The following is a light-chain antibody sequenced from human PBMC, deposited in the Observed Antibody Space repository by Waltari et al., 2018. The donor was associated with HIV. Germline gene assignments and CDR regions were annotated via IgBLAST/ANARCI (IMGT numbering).Light chain of an antibody. CDR3: QTYDATSLV. Sequence: NFVLTQPHSVSQSPGKTVTMSCTRSSGYIAINLVQWYRQRPGQSPTNVIHTTSDRASGVPGRFSGSIDRSSNSASLTISGLRSEDEGVYFCQTYDATSLVFGGGTTLTVL. J-gene: IGLJ2*01. CDR2: TTS. CDR1: SGYIAINL. V-gene: IGLV6-57*01.